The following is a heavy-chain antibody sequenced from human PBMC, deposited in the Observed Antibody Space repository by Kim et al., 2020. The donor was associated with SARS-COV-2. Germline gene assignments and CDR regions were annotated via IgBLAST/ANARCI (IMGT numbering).Heavy chain of an antibody. D-gene: IGHD1-26*01. J-gene: IGHJ5*02. CDR2: IYYSGST. CDR3: ARDLILGATQGNWFDP. Sequence: SETLSLTCTVSGGSVSSGSYYWSWIRQPPGKGLEWIGYIYYSGSTNYNPSLKSRVTISVDTSKNQFSLKLSSVTAAYTAVYYCARDLILGATQGNWFDP. V-gene: IGHV4-61*01. CDR1: GGSVSSGSYY.